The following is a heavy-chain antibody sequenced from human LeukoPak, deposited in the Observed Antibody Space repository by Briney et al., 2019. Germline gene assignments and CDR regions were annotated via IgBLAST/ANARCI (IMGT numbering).Heavy chain of an antibody. Sequence: ASVTVSCKASGGTFSSYAISWVRQAPGQGLEWMGGIIPIFGTANYAQKFQGRVTITADESTSTAYMELSSLRSEDTAVYYCARDLSGLPFDPWGQGTLVTVSS. D-gene: IGHD3-10*01. CDR1: GGTFSSYA. CDR3: ARDLSGLPFDP. V-gene: IGHV1-69*13. CDR2: IIPIFGTA. J-gene: IGHJ5*02.